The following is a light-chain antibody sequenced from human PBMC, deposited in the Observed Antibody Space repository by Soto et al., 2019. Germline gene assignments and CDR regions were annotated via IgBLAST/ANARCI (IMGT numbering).Light chain of an antibody. CDR3: CSYVGRNTYV. CDR1: SSHVGGYNY. J-gene: IGLJ1*01. CDR2: DVS. V-gene: IGLV2-11*01. Sequence: QSALTQPRSASGSPGQSITISCTGTSSHVGGYNYVSWYQQHPAKAPKLIIFDVSKRPSGVPNRFSGSKSGNTASLTISGLRAEDEADYYCCSYVGRNTYVFGTGTKLTVL.